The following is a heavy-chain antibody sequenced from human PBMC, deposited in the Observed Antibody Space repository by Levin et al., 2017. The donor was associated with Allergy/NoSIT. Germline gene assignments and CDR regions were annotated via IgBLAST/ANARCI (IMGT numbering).Heavy chain of an antibody. CDR2: IIPMFDIL. J-gene: IGHJ5*01. CDR1: LATFSSYS. Sequence: GGSLRLSCKASLATFSSYSITWVRQAPGQGLEWMGRIIPMFDILNYAQRFQGRVTITADKSTTTAYMELRSLRSDDTAVYYCATDSNDYRNWFDSNDYINWFDSWGQGTLVTVSS. CDR3: ATDSNDYRNWFDSNDYINWFDS. D-gene: IGHD4-11*01. V-gene: IGHV1-69*04.